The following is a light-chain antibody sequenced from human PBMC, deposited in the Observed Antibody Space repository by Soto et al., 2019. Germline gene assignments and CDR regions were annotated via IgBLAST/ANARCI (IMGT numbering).Light chain of an antibody. CDR3: QQLNSFPPLFT. CDR1: QGISSY. J-gene: IGKJ3*01. V-gene: IGKV1-9*01. CDR2: GAS. Sequence: DIQLTQSPSFLSASVGDRVTITCRAIQGISSYLAWYQQRPGEPPELLIYGASTLQSGVASRFSGSGSGTEFTLTISSLQPEDFATYFCQQLNSFPPLFTFGPGTKVDIK.